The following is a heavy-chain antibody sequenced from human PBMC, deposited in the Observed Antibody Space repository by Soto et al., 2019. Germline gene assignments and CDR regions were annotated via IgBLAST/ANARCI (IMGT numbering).Heavy chain of an antibody. Sequence: TSETLSLTCTVSGGSISSYYWSWIRQPPGKGLEWIGYIYYSGSTNYNPSLKSRVTISVDTSKNQFSLKLSSVTAADTAVYYCAKFTVAGTSHNWFDTWGQGNLVTVSS. D-gene: IGHD6-19*01. J-gene: IGHJ5*02. CDR3: AKFTVAGTSHNWFDT. CDR1: GGSISSYY. CDR2: IYYSGST. V-gene: IGHV4-59*01.